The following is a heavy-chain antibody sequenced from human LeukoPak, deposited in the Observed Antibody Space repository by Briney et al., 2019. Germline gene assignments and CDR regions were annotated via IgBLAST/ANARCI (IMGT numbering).Heavy chain of an antibody. CDR3: ALLWYGELPQVDY. Sequence: GGSLRLSCAASGFSVNNNYMTWVRQAPGKGVEWVSLIYTGGTIYYADPVKGRFTISRDNSKNTLYLQMNSLTAEDTAVYYCALLWYGELPQVDYWGQGTLVTVSS. J-gene: IGHJ4*02. CDR1: GFSVNNNY. V-gene: IGHV3-53*01. CDR2: IYTGGTI. D-gene: IGHD3-10*01.